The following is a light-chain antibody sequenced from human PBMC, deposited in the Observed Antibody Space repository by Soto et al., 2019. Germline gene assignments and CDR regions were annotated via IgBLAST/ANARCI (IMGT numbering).Light chain of an antibody. CDR3: SSYTSSSTLDV. CDR2: DVS. J-gene: IGLJ1*01. Sequence: QSALTQPASVSGSPGQSITISWTGTSSDVGGYNYVSWYQQHPGKAPQLMIYDVSNRPSGVSNRFSGSKSGNTASLTISGLQAEDEADYYCSSYTSSSTLDVFGTGTNLTVL. CDR1: SSDVGGYNY. V-gene: IGLV2-14*01.